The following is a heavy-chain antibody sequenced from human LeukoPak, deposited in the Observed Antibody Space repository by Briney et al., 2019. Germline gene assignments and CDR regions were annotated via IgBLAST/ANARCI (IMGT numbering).Heavy chain of an antibody. CDR3: TRIIKGGALDY. D-gene: IGHD3-10*01. V-gene: IGHV3-15*07. CDR1: GFTFTNAW. J-gene: IGHJ4*02. Sequence: GGSLRLSCAASGFTFTNAWMNWVRQAPGEGLEWVGRIKSTSDGGTTDYAAPVKGRFTISRDDSKNTLYLQMNSLKSEDTAVYFCTRIIKGGALDYWGQGTLVTVSS. CDR2: IKSTSDGGTT.